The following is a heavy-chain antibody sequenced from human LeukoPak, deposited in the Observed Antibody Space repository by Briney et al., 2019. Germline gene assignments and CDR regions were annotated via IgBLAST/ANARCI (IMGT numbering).Heavy chain of an antibody. CDR3: ASLVEATMVRGVIHDI. V-gene: IGHV3-21*01. D-gene: IGHD3-10*01. J-gene: IGHJ3*02. CDR1: GFTFSSYS. Sequence: GGSLRLSCAASGFTFSSYSMNWVRQAPGKGLEWVSSISSSSSYIYYADSVKGRFTISRDNAKNSLYLQMNSLRAEDTAVYYCASLVEATMVRGVIHDIWGQGTMVTVSS. CDR2: ISSSSSYI.